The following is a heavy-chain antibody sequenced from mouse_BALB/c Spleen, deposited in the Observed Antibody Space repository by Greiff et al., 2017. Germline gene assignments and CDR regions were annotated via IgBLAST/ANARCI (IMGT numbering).Heavy chain of an antibody. D-gene: IGHD2-2*01. V-gene: IGHV14-3*02. CDR2: IDPANGHT. Sequence: EVPLQQSGAELVKPGASVKLSCTASGFNIKDTYMHWVKQRPEQGLEWIGRIDPANGHTKYDPKFQGKATITADTASNTAYLQLSSLTSEDTAVYYCARSGYDGYFAYWGQGTLVTVAA. CDR3: ARSGYDGYFAY. CDR1: GFNIKDTY. J-gene: IGHJ3*01.